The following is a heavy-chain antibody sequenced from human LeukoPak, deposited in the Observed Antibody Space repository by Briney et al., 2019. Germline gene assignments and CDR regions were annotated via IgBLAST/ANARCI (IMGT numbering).Heavy chain of an antibody. CDR1: GFTFSRYW. J-gene: IGHJ3*02. Sequence: GGSLTLSCAASGFTFSRYWMSWVRQAPGKGLEWVANIKQDGSKIHYVDSVKGRFTISRDNAKNSLYLQMNSLRAEDTAVYYCVREWAIWGQGTMVTVSS. V-gene: IGHV3-7*01. CDR2: IKQDGSKI. CDR3: VREWAI.